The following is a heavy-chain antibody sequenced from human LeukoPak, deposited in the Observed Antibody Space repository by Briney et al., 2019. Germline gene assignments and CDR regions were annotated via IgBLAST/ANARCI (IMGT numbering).Heavy chain of an antibody. CDR3: ARDAYATVGAFDI. V-gene: IGHV3-21*01. Sequence: GGSLRLSCAASGFTFTSYAMNWVRQAPGKGLEWVSSISSSSRDINYADSVKGRFTISRDNAWNSLYLQMNSLRAEDTAVYYCARDAYATVGAFDIWGQGTMVTVSS. J-gene: IGHJ3*02. CDR1: GFTFTSYA. D-gene: IGHD4-23*01. CDR2: ISSSSRDI.